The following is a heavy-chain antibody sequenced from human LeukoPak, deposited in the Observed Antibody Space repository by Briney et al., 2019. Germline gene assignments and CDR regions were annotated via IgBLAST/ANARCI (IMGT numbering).Heavy chain of an antibody. CDR1: GFTFSDYY. V-gene: IGHV3-11*01. J-gene: IGHJ6*02. Sequence: GGSLRLSCAASGFTFSDYYMSWIRQAPGKGLEWVSHISSSGSTIYYADSVKGRFTISRDNAKNSLYLQMNGLRAEDTAVYYCARELGYCSSTSCYLSPPADYYYYGMDVWGQGTTVTVSS. D-gene: IGHD2-2*01. CDR2: ISSSGSTI. CDR3: ARELGYCSSTSCYLSPPADYYYYGMDV.